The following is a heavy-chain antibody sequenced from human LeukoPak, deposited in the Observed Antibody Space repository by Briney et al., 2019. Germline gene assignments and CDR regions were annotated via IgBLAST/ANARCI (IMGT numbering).Heavy chain of an antibody. J-gene: IGHJ1*01. CDR2: INPNGGST. Sequence: GASVKISCKASGYTFTSYYMHWVRQAPGQGLEWMGIINPNGGSTNYAQKFQGRVTMTRDTSTSTVYMELSSLTSEDTAVCYCASGGPTPGITVAGSWVYFQLWGQGTLVTVSS. D-gene: IGHD6-19*01. CDR3: ASGGPTPGITVAGSWVYFQL. CDR1: GYTFTSYY. V-gene: IGHV1-46*01.